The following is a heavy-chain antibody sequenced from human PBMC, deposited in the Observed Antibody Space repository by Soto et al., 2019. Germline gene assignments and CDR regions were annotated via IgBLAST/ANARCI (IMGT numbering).Heavy chain of an antibody. V-gene: IGHV3-7*02. J-gene: IGHJ4*02. D-gene: IGHD3-16*01. CDR3: ARAYEGDYFDY. CDR2: IKQDGSEK. CDR1: GFTFSSYW. Sequence: PGGSLRLSCAASGFTFSSYWMSWVCQAPGKGLEWVANIKQDGSEKYYVESVKGRFTISRDNAKNSLYLQMNSLRAEDTAVYYCARAYEGDYFDYWGQGTLVTVSS.